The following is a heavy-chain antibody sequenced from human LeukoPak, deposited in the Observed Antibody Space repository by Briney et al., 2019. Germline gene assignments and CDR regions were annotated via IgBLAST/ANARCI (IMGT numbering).Heavy chain of an antibody. V-gene: IGHV4-59*01. CDR2: IYYSGST. CDR3: ASTTRIAVAVFDY. J-gene: IGHJ4*02. D-gene: IGHD6-19*01. Sequence: SESLALTRTVSGGSISSYYWSWVRRPPGKGLEWIGYIYYSGSTNYNPSLKSRVTISVDTSNNQFSLKLRSVTAADTAVYYCASTTRIAVAVFDYWGQGTLVTVSS. CDR1: GGSISSYY.